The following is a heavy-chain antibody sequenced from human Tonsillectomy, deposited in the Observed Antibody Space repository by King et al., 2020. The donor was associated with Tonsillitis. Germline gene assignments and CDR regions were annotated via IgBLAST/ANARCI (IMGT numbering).Heavy chain of an antibody. CDR1: GFIFTTYA. J-gene: IGHJ2*01. Sequence: VQLVQSGGGLVQPGGSLRLSCAASGFIFTTYAMSWVRQAPGKGLEWVSLIYTGGSSTYSVDSVKGRFTISRDDSKNTVYLQMNSLRAEDTAVYYCARALLYSSGWDVWYFDLWGRGILVTVSS. D-gene: IGHD6-19*01. V-gene: IGHV3-23*03. CDR2: IYTGGSST. CDR3: ARALLYSSGWDVWYFDL.